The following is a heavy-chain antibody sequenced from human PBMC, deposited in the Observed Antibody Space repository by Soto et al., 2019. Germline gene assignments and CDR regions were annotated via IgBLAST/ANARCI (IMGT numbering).Heavy chain of an antibody. CDR2: ISSSGSTI. D-gene: IGHD3-3*01. J-gene: IGHJ3*02. CDR3: ARDRITIFGLSSDAFDI. V-gene: IGHV3-11*01. Sequence: GGSLRLSCAASGFTFSDYYMSWIRQAPGKGLEWVSYISSSGSTIYYADSVKGRFTISRDNAKNSLYLQMNSLRAEDTAVYYCARDRITIFGLSSDAFDIWGQGTMVTVSS. CDR1: GFTFSDYY.